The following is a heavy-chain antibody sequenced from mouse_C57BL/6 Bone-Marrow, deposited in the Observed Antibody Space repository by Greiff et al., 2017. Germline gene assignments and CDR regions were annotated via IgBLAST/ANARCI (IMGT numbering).Heavy chain of an antibody. V-gene: IGHV1-55*01. CDR2: IYPGSGST. Sequence: VQLQQPGAELVKPGASVKMSCKVSGYTFTSYWITWVKQRPGQGLEWIGDIYPGSGSTNYNEKFKSKATLTVDKSSSTAYMQLSSLTSGDSAVYYCARPYYSNYWYFDVWGTGTTVTVSS. J-gene: IGHJ1*03. D-gene: IGHD2-5*01. CDR1: GYTFTSYW. CDR3: ARPYYSNYWYFDV.